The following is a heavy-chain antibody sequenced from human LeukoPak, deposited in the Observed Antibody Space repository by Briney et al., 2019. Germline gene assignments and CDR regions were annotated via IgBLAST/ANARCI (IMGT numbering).Heavy chain of an antibody. CDR1: GYTFTSYY. J-gene: IGHJ4*02. CDR2: INPSGGST. V-gene: IGHV1-46*01. Sequence: ASVKVSCKASGYTFTSYYIHWVRQAPGQGLEWMGLINPSGGSTGYAQKFQDRVTMTRDLSTRTVYMELSSLTSEDTAVYYCARDTGYSSSSDYWGQGTLVTVSS. CDR3: ARDTGYSSSSDY. D-gene: IGHD6-6*01.